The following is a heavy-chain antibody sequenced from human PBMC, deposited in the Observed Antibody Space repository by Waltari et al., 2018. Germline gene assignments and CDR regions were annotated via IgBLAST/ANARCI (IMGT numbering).Heavy chain of an antibody. Sequence: QVQLVQSGAEVKKPGSSVKVSCKASGGTFSSYAISWVRQAPGQGLEWMGGIIPILGIANYAQKFQGRVTITADKSTSTAYMELSSLRSEDTAVYYCARDRLDMRGSRSGAFDIWGQGTMVTVSS. V-gene: IGHV1-69*10. CDR3: ARDRLDMRGSRSGAFDI. D-gene: IGHD6-25*01. CDR2: IIPILGIA. CDR1: GGTFSSYA. J-gene: IGHJ3*02.